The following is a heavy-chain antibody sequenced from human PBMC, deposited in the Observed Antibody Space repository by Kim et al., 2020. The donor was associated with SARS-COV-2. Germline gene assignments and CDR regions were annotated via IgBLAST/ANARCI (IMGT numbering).Heavy chain of an antibody. CDR1: GESFSGYQ. V-gene: IGHV4-34*01. Sequence: SETLSLTCAVYGESFSGYQWSWIRQPPGKGLEWIGQINHSGSINYNPSLKSRVTISTDTSKNQFSLKLTSVTAADTAFYYCARGRAGVVPAPVLGIGPHYEDLIMDGGGRGTTVTVSS. J-gene: IGHJ6*02. CDR2: INHSGSI. CDR3: ARGRAGVVPAPVLGIGPHYEDLIMDG. D-gene: IGHD2-2*01.